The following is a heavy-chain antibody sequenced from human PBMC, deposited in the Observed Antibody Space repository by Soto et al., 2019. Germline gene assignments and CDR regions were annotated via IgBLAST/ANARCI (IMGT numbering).Heavy chain of an antibody. V-gene: IGHV3-48*02. Sequence: EVQLVESGGGLVQPGGSLRLSCAASGFTFGSYSMNWVRQAPGKGLEWVSYISSSSSTMYYADSVKGRFTISRDNAKNSLFLHMNSLRDEDTAVYYCARDSTDADSGSYSGDYWGQGTLVTVSS. CDR3: ARDSTDADSGSYSGDY. J-gene: IGHJ4*02. CDR1: GFTFGSYS. D-gene: IGHD1-26*01. CDR2: ISSSSSTM.